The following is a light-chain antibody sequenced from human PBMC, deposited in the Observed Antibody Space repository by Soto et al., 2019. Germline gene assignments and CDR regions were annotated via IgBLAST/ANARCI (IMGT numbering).Light chain of an antibody. CDR3: TSFSSSTSLYG. CDR2: QVT. V-gene: IGLV2-14*01. Sequence: QSVLTQPASVSGSLGQSITISCTGTTRDIAGYNYISWYQQLPGKAPKLMIYQVTIRPSGISNRFSGSKSGNTASLTISGLQAEDEADYYCTSFSSSTSLYGFGTGTKVTVL. CDR1: TRDIAGYNY. J-gene: IGLJ1*01.